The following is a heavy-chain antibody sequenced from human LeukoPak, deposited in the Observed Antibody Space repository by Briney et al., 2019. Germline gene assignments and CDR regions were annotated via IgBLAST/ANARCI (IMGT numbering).Heavy chain of an antibody. D-gene: IGHD3-22*01. V-gene: IGHV1-8*03. CDR1: GYTFTSYD. CDR2: MNPNSGNT. J-gene: IGHJ4*02. CDR3: ARRYYESSGYYNEDFDY. Sequence: ASVKVSCKASGYTFTSYDINWVRQATGQGLEWMGWMNPNSGNTGYAQKFQGRVTITRNTSISTAYMELSSLRSEDTAVYYCARRYYESSGYYNEDFDYWGQGTLVTVSS.